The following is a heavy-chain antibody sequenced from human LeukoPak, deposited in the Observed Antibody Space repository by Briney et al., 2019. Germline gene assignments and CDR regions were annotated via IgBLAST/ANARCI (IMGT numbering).Heavy chain of an antibody. CDR2: IYHSGST. V-gene: IGHV4-38-2*02. CDR1: GYSISSGYY. J-gene: IGHJ5*02. Sequence: SETLSLTCTVSGYSISSGYYWGWLRQPPGKGLEWIGSIYHSGSTYYNPSLKSRVTISVDTSKNQFSLKLSSVTAADTAVYYCARVPVAAAGLNWFDPWGQGTLVTVSS. CDR3: ARVPVAAAGLNWFDP. D-gene: IGHD6-13*01.